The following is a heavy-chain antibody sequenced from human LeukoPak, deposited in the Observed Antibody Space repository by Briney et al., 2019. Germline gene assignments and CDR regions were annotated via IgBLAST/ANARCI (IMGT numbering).Heavy chain of an antibody. J-gene: IGHJ4*02. CDR2: ISYDGSNK. V-gene: IGHV3-30*04. CDR3: ARSIVDTAMDY. CDR1: GFTFSSYA. D-gene: IGHD5-18*01. Sequence: PGGSLRLSCAASGFTFSSYAMHWVRQAPGKGLEWVAVISYDGSNKYYADSVKGRFTISRDNSKNTLYLQMNSLRAEDTAVYYCARSIVDTAMDYWGQGTLVTVSS.